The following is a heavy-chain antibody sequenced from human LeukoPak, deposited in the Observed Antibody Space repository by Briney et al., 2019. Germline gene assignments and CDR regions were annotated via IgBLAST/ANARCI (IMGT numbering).Heavy chain of an antibody. Sequence: GGSLRLSCAASGFIFSSYAMSWVRQAPGKGLEWVSGISASGGGTYYADSVKGRFTISRDNSKNTLYLQMNSLRAEDTAVYYCAKWGYYDGSGYNDYWGQGTVVTVSS. D-gene: IGHD3-22*01. CDR2: ISASGGGT. J-gene: IGHJ4*02. CDR3: AKWGYYDGSGYNDY. CDR1: GFIFSSYA. V-gene: IGHV3-23*01.